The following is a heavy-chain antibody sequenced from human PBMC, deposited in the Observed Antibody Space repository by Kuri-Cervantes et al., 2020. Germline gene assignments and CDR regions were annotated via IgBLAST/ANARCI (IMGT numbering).Heavy chain of an antibody. CDR3: AKGPGGKLDAFDI. CDR2: ISSSSSYI. J-gene: IGHJ3*02. Sequence: GGSLRLSCAASGFTFSSYSMNWVRQAPGKGLEWVSSISSSSSYIYYADSVKGRFTISRDNAKNSLYLQMNSLRAEDTALYYCAKGPGGKLDAFDIWGQGTMVTVSS. CDR1: GFTFSSYS. V-gene: IGHV3-21*04. D-gene: IGHD1-14*01.